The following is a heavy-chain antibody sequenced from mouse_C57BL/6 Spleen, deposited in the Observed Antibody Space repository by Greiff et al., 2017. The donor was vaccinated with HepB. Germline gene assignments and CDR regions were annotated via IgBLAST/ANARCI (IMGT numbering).Heavy chain of an antibody. CDR1: GYTFTSYW. Sequence: QVQLQQPGAELVKPGASVKMSCKASGYTFTSYWITWVKQRPGQGLEWIGDIYPGSGSTNYNEKFKSKATLTVDTSSSTAYMQLSSLTSEDSAVYCCAREGLYGLAGFAYWGQGTLVTVSA. V-gene: IGHV1-55*01. D-gene: IGHD1-2*01. J-gene: IGHJ3*01. CDR3: AREGLYGLAGFAY. CDR2: IYPGSGST.